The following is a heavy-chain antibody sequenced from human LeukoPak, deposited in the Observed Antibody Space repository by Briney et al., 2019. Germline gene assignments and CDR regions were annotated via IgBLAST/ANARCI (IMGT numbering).Heavy chain of an antibody. CDR1: GGTFSSYA. Sequence: ASVKVSCKXSGGTFSSYAISWVRQAPGQGLEWMGGIIPIFGTANYAQKSQGRVTITADESTSTAYMELSSLRSEDTAVYYCARGPGIAAAGTADWFDPWGQGTLVTVSS. J-gene: IGHJ5*02. CDR2: IIPIFGTA. D-gene: IGHD6-13*01. CDR3: ARGPGIAAAGTADWFDP. V-gene: IGHV1-69*13.